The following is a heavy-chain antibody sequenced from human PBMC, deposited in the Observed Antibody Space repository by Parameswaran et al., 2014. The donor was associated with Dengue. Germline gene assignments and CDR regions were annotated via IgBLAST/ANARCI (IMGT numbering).Heavy chain of an antibody. CDR3: AKEGLSSGWQFDY. CDR2: ISSSGGGT. Sequence: VRQAPGKGLEWVSAISSSGGGTYYADSVKGRFTISRDNSKNTLYLQMSSLRAEDTAVYYCAKEGLSSGWQFDYWGQGTLVTVSS. J-gene: IGHJ4*02. V-gene: IGHV3-23*01. D-gene: IGHD6-19*01.